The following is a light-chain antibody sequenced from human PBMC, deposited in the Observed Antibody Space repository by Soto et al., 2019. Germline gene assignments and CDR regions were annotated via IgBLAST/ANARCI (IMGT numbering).Light chain of an antibody. V-gene: IGLV3-21*04. CDR1: NIGSKS. CDR2: YDS. J-gene: IGLJ3*02. CDR3: QVWDSSSDHWV. Sequence: SYELTQPPSVSVAPGKTARIACGGNNIGSKSVHWYQQKPGQAPVLVIYYDSDPPSGIPERFSGSNSGNTATLTISRVEAGDEADYYCQVWDSSSDHWVFGGGTKLTVL.